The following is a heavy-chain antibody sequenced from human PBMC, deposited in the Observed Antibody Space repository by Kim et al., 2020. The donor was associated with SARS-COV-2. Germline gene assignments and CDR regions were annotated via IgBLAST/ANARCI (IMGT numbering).Heavy chain of an antibody. V-gene: IGHV1-18*04. Sequence: ASVKVSCKASGYTFTSYGISWVRQAPGQGLEWMGWISAYNGNTNYAQKLQGRVTMTTDTSTSTAYMELRSLRSDDTAVYYCARGEDSSSWYSSKYYYYYYGMDVWGQGTTVTVSS. CDR2: ISAYNGNT. D-gene: IGHD6-13*01. CDR1: GYTFTSYG. CDR3: ARGEDSSSWYSSKYYYYYYGMDV. J-gene: IGHJ6*02.